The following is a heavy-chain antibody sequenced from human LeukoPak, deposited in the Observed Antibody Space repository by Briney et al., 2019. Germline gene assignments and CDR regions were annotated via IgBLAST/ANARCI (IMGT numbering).Heavy chain of an antibody. Sequence: ASVKVSCKSSGYTFTTYGITWVRQAPGQGLEWMGWISTYNGNTNYAQKLQGRVTMTTDTSTSTAYMELRSLRSDDTAMYYCARDRMDTGTYFDYWGQGILVTVSS. D-gene: IGHD5-18*01. J-gene: IGHJ4*02. CDR3: ARDRMDTGTYFDY. V-gene: IGHV1-18*01. CDR2: ISTYNGNT. CDR1: GYTFTTYG.